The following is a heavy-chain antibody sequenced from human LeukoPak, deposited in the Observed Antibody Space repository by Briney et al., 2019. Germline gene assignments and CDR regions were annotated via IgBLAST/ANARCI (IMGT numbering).Heavy chain of an antibody. CDR2: IRYDGSNK. CDR3: ARERLRLGELSALDY. CDR1: GFTFSSYG. V-gene: IGHV3-30*02. D-gene: IGHD3-16*02. Sequence: GGSLRLSCAASGFTFSSYGMHWVRQAPGKGLEWVAFIRYDGSNKYYADSVKGRLTISRDNSKNTLYLQMNSLRAEDTAVYYCARERLRLGELSALDYWGQGTLVTVSS. J-gene: IGHJ4*02.